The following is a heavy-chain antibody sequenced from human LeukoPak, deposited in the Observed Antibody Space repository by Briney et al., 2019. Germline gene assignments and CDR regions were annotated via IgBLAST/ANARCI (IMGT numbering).Heavy chain of an antibody. CDR2: IYYSGST. CDR1: GGSISSGGYY. V-gene: IGHV4-31*03. CDR3: ARDPLTDDAFDI. J-gene: IGHJ3*02. Sequence: PSETLSLTCTVSGGSISSGGYYWSWIRQHPGKGLEWIGYIYYSGSTYYNPSLKSRVTISVDTSKNQFSLKLSSVTAADTAVYYCARDPLTDDAFDIWGQGTMVTVSS. D-gene: IGHD3-9*01.